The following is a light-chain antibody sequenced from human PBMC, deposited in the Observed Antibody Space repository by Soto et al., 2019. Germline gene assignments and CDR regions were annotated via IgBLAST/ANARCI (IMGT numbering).Light chain of an antibody. CDR2: GAS. J-gene: IGKJ4*01. V-gene: IGKV3-15*01. CDR1: QGISST. Sequence: EIVMTQSPATLSVSPGERATLSCRASQGISSTLAWYQQKPGQAPSLLIDGASIRATDIPGTLTGSGCETDFTLSLSSLRSEDVAVEYCQLDRAWVLTLGGRTKIQI. CDR3: QLDRAWVLT.